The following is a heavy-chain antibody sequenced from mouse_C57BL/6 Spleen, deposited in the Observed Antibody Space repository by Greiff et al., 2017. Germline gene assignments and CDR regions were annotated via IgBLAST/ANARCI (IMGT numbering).Heavy chain of an antibody. Sequence: QVQLQQSGAELVRPGSSVKLSCKASGYTFTSYWMDWVKQRPGQGLEWIGNIYPSDSETHYNQKFKDKATLTVDKSSSTAYMPLSSLTSEDSAVYYCARSGHYSNYQAWFAYWGQGTLVTVSA. V-gene: IGHV1-61*01. CDR3: ARSGHYSNYQAWFAY. CDR2: IYPSDSET. D-gene: IGHD2-5*01. J-gene: IGHJ3*01. CDR1: GYTFTSYW.